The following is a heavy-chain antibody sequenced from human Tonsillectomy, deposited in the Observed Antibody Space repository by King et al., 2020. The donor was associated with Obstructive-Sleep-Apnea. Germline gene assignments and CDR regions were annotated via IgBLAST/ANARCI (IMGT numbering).Heavy chain of an antibody. CDR3: AKGRARGYSGYDYFDY. V-gene: IGHV3-23*04. J-gene: IGHJ4*02. CDR2: ISGSGGST. CDR1: GFTFSSYA. D-gene: IGHD5-12*01. Sequence: DVQLVESGGGLVQPGGSLRLSCAASGFTFSSYAMSWVRQAPGKGLEWVSAISGSGGSTYYADSVKGRFTISRDNSKNTLYLQMNSLRAEDTAVYYCAKGRARGYSGYDYFDYWGQGTLVTVSS.